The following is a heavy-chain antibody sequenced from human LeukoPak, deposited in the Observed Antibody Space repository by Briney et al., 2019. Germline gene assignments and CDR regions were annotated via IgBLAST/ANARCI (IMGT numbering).Heavy chain of an antibody. J-gene: IGHJ4*02. CDR2: ISSSSRTI. Sequence: WGSLRLSCAASGFTFSSYNMKWVRQAPGKRLEGVSYISSSSRTIYYADSVKGRFTISRDNAKNSLYLQMNSLRAEDTAVYYCAFGSGTTGLFDFWGQGTLVTVSS. D-gene: IGHD1-1*01. V-gene: IGHV3-48*04. CDR3: AFGSGTTGLFDF. CDR1: GFTFSSYN.